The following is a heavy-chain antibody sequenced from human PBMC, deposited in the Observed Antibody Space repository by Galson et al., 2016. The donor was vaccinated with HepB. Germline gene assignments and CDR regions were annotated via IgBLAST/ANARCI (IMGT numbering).Heavy chain of an antibody. CDR3: VQSIVGPNHYNYYMDA. Sequence: SLRLSCAGSGFKFYKYAMHWVRQAPGKGLEYVSATSHNGNRTYYTDSVKGRFIISRDDSKNTLYLQMSSLRPEDTAVYYCVQSIVGPNHYNYYMDAWGKGTTVTV. D-gene: IGHD1-26*01. CDR1: GFKFYKYA. CDR2: TSHNGNRT. V-gene: IGHV3-64D*06. J-gene: IGHJ6*03.